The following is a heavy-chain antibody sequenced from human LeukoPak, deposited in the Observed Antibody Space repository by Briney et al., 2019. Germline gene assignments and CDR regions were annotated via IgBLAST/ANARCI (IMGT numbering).Heavy chain of an antibody. Sequence: ASVKVSCKASGYTFTGYYMHWVRQAPGQGLEWMGWINPNSGGTNYAQKLQGRVTMTTDTSTSTAYMELRSLRSDDTAVYYCAREIGRYYYDSSGYYGTWGQGTLVTVSS. CDR3: AREIGRYYYDSSGYYGT. V-gene: IGHV1-2*02. CDR2: INPNSGGT. D-gene: IGHD3-22*01. J-gene: IGHJ5*02. CDR1: GYTFTGYY.